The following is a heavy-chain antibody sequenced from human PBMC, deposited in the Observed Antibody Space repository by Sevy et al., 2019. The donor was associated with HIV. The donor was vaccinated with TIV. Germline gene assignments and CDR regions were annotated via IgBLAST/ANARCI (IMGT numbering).Heavy chain of an antibody. CDR1: GFTFSNYV. CDR3: ARESGSDWYLDY. D-gene: IGHD6-19*01. CDR2: IFSDGINK. V-gene: IGHV3-33*01. J-gene: IGHJ4*02. Sequence: GGSLRLSCATSGFTFSNYVIHWVRQAPGKGLEWVASIFSDGINKYYADSVKGRFTISSDNSENTVYLQMNSLRVEDTAVYYCARESGSDWYLDYWGQGTLVTVSS.